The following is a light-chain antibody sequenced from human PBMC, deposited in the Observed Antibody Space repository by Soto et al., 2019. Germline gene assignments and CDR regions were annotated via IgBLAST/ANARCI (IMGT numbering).Light chain of an antibody. CDR3: QQYGGSPRIT. V-gene: IGKV3-20*01. Sequence: ESVLTQSPGTLSLSPGERATLSCRASERLSSVYLAWYQQRLGQPPRLLIYGASNRATGIPDRFSGSGSGTDFTLIINRLEPEDVAIYYCQQYGGSPRITFGQGTRLEIK. CDR2: GAS. CDR1: ERLSSVY. J-gene: IGKJ5*01.